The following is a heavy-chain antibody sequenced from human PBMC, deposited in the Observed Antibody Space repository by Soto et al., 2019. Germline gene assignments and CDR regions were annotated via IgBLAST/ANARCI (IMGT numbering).Heavy chain of an antibody. D-gene: IGHD2-15*01. V-gene: IGHV3-33*01. J-gene: IGHJ3*02. CDR1: GFTFSSYG. CDR3: ARDSIDIVVVVAATPDVAFDI. Sequence: GGSLRLSCAASGFTFSSYGMHWVRQAPGKGLEWVAVIWYDGSNKYYADSVKGRFTISRDNSKNTLYLQMNSLRAEDTAVYYCARDSIDIVVVVAATPDVAFDIWGQGTMVTVSS. CDR2: IWYDGSNK.